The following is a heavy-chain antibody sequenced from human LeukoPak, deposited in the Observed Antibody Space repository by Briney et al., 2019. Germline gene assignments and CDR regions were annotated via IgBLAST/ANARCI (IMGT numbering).Heavy chain of an antibody. CDR1: GGTFSGYA. CDR2: IIPVFGTA. D-gene: IGHD3-22*01. CDR3: ATNPHYYDSSGYYMGFAFDI. V-gene: IGHV1-69*05. Sequence: ASVKVSCKASGGTFSGYAISWVRQAPGQGLEWMGGIIPVFGTANYAQKFQGRVTITTDESTSTAYMELSSLRSEDTAVYYCATNPHYYDSSGYYMGFAFDIWGQGTMVTVSS. J-gene: IGHJ3*02.